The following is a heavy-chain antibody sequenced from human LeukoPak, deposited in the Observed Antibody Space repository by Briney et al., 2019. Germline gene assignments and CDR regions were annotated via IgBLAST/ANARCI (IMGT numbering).Heavy chain of an antibody. J-gene: IGHJ3*02. CDR2: VNPNSGNT. CDR1: VYTLTSYA. Sequence: GAAVKVSCKASVYTLTSYAIYWVRQAPGQGGERMGYVNPNSGNTGYAQNFQGRVTITRTTTISTAYMEVSGLKSDDTAVYYCARDPHPCGGDCYTNGAFDIWGQGTLVTVSS. V-gene: IGHV1-8*03. D-gene: IGHD2-21*02. CDR3: ARDPHPCGGDCYTNGAFDI.